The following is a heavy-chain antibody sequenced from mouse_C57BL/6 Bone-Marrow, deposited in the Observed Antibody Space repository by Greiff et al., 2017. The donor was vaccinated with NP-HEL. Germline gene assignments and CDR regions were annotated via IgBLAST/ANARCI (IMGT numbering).Heavy chain of an antibody. J-gene: IGHJ4*01. Sequence: DVKLVESGGGLVQPGGSLSLSCAASGFTFTDYYMSWVRQPPGKALEWLGFIRNKANGYTTEYSASVKGRFTISRDNSQSILYLQMKALRAEDSATYYCARHYYGSKYYYAMDYWGQGTSVTVSS. CDR1: GFTFTDYY. D-gene: IGHD1-1*01. CDR2: IRNKANGYTT. V-gene: IGHV7-3*01. CDR3: ARHYYGSKYYYAMDY.